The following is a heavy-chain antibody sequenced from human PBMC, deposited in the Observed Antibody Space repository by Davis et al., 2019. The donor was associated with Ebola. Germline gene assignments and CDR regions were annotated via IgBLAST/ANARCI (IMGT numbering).Heavy chain of an antibody. CDR2: IIPILGIA. V-gene: IGHV1-2*04. CDR3: ARVSGDYTTFDY. J-gene: IGHJ4*02. D-gene: IGHD4-17*01. CDR1: GYTFTSYA. Sequence: ASVKVSCKASGYTFTSYAISWVRQAPGQGLEWMGRIIPILGIANYAQKFQGWVTMTRDTSISTAYMELSRLRSDDTAVYYCARVSGDYTTFDYWGQGTLVTVSS.